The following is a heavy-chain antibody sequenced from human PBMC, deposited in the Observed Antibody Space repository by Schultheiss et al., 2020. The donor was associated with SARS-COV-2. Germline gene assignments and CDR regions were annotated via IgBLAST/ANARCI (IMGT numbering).Heavy chain of an antibody. CDR3: ARGGGLATIGEADY. CDR2: INSDGSST. Sequence: GGSLRLSCAASGFTFSRYWMHWVRQAPGKGLVWVSRINSDGSSTSYADSVKGRFTISRDNAKNTLYLQMNSLRAEDTAVYYCARGGGLATIGEADYWGQGTLVTVSS. D-gene: IGHD5-24*01. V-gene: IGHV3-74*01. J-gene: IGHJ4*02. CDR1: GFTFSRYW.